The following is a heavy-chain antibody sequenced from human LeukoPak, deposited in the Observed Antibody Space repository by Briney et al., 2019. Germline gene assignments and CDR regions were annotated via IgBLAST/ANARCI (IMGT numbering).Heavy chain of an antibody. J-gene: IGHJ6*03. D-gene: IGHD4-17*01. CDR3: ARLPATVTTKGYYYYYYMDV. Sequence: PGGSLRLSCAASGFTFYTYAMNWVHQAPGKGLQWVAAISGSGGTTYYADSVEGRFTISRDNSKNTLYLQMNSLRAEDTAVYYCARLPATVTTKGYYYYYYMDVWGKGTTVTVSS. V-gene: IGHV3-23*01. CDR2: ISGSGGTT. CDR1: GFTFYTYA.